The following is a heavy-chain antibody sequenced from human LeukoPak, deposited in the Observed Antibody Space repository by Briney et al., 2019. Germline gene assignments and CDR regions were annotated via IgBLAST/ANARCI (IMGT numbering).Heavy chain of an antibody. CDR1: GFTLSSYE. V-gene: IGHV3-74*01. J-gene: IGHJ4*02. D-gene: IGHD6-13*01. Sequence: GGSLRLSCAASGFTLSSYEMHWVRQVPGKGLVWVSRINSDGSRTGYADSVKGRFTISRDNAKNSLYLQMNSLRAEDTGVYYCARDLQQLALWGQGTLVTVSS. CDR3: ARDLQQLAL. CDR2: INSDGSRT.